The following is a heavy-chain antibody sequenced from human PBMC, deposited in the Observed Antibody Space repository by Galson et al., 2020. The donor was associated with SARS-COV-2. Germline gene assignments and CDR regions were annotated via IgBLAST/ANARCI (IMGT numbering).Heavy chain of an antibody. D-gene: IGHD4-17*01. CDR1: GGSISSYY. Sequence: ASETLSLTCTVSGGSISSYYWSWIRQPPGKGLEWIGYIYYSGSTNYNPSLKSRVTISVDTSKNQFSLKLSSVTAADTAVYYCARLDYGDYWGWFDPWDQGTLVTVSS. CDR2: IYYSGST. CDR3: ARLDYGDYWGWFDP. J-gene: IGHJ5*02. V-gene: IGHV4-59*08.